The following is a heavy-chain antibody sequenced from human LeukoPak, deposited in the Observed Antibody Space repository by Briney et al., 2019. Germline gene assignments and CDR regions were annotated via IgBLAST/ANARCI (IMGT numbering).Heavy chain of an antibody. CDR2: INHSGST. V-gene: IGHV4-34*01. J-gene: IGHJ3*02. CDR3: ARRIGAFDI. D-gene: IGHD2/OR15-2a*01. CDR1: GGSLSGYY. Sequence: SETLSLTCAVSGGSLSGYYWSWIRQPPGKGLEWIGEINHSGSTNYNPSLKSRVTISVDTSKNQFSLKLSSVTAADTAVYYCARRIGAFDIWGQGTMATVSS.